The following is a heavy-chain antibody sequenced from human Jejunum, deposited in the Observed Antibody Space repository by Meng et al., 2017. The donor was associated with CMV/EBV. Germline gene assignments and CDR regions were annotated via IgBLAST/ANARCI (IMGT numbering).Heavy chain of an antibody. CDR2: IYSGGSTT. CDR3: AKAESSAWYSSDH. J-gene: IGHJ5*02. Sequence: SGLTFITYAMSWVRQAPGKGLEWVSVIYSGGSTTYYADSVKGRFTISRDNSKNTLYLQMNSLRAEDTAIYYCAKAESSAWYSSDHRGQGTLVTVSS. CDR1: GLTFITYA. D-gene: IGHD2-21*01. V-gene: IGHV3-23*03.